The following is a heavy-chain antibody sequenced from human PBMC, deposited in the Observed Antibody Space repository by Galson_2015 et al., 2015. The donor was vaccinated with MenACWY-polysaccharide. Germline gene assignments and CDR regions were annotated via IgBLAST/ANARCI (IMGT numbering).Heavy chain of an antibody. CDR3: TRDNNNYGDY. V-gene: IGHV4-59*01. Sequence: LSLTCTVSGGSISDTFWRWIRQPPGKGLEWIGYAHYSGNTNYSPSLKSRVTMSVDTSKNQFSLNLSSVTAADTAVYYCTRDNNNYGDYWGQGTLVTVSS. CDR2: AHYSGNT. CDR1: GGSISDTF. J-gene: IGHJ4*02. D-gene: IGHD4-11*01.